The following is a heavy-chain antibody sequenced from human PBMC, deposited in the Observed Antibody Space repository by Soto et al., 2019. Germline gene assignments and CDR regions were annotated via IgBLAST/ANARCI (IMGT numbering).Heavy chain of an antibody. CDR2: TYRGGTT. Sequence: HPGGSLRLSCAASGFSVSNKFMSWVRQAPGKGLEWVSVTYRGGTTYYADSVKGRFIISRDNSENTLYLQVNSLTVEDTATYYCATLPENDGFDIWGPGTTVTVSS. V-gene: IGHV3-53*01. CDR1: GFSVSNKF. J-gene: IGHJ3*02. CDR3: ATLPENDGFDI.